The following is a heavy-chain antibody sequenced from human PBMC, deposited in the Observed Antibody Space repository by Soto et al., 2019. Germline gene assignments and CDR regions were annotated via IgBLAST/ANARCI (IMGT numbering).Heavy chain of an antibody. J-gene: IGHJ4*02. CDR3: ARVSDCSGGGCYSSFDY. CDR2: IIPVFGTP. Sequence: SVKVSCKASGGTLSRYAISWVRLAPGQGLEWMGGIIPVFGTPKYAQKFQGRVTITADESTSTAYMELRSLRSEDTAVYYCARVSDCSGGGCYSSFDYWGQGTLVTVSS. CDR1: GGTLSRYA. V-gene: IGHV1-69*13. D-gene: IGHD2-15*01.